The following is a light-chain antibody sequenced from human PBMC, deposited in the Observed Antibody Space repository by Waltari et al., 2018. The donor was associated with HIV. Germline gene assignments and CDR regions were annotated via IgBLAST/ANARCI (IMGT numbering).Light chain of an antibody. CDR1: QTVNTY. CDR3: QQRTDSIT. CDR2: DAS. V-gene: IGKV3-11*01. Sequence: EIVLTQSPATLSLSPGERATLFCRASQTVNTYLAWYQQKPGQAPSLVIYDASTRATGVPARFRGSGSGTDFTLTISSLEPDDVAVYYCQQRTDSITFGGETKVEIK. J-gene: IGKJ4*01.